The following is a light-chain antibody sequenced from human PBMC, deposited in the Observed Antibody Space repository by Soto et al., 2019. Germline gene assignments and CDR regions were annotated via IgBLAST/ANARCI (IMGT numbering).Light chain of an antibody. J-gene: IGKJ4*01. Sequence: DIQMTQSPSSLSASVGDRVTITCRASQSVSGWLAWYQQKPGKAPKILIYDASTWESGVPLRFSGSGSGTEFPLPISRLQPDDFASYYCQQYAFYSVTFGGGTKVEI. CDR2: DAS. CDR3: QQYAFYSVT. V-gene: IGKV1-5*01. CDR1: QSVSGW.